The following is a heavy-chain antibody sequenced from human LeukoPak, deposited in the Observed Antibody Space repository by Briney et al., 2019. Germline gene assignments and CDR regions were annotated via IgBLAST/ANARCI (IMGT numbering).Heavy chain of an antibody. J-gene: IGHJ4*02. Sequence: GGSLRLSCAAPGFTFSSNSMNWVRQAPGKGLVWVSSISSSSSYIYYADSVKGRFTIARDNAKDSLYLQMNSLRAEDTAVYYCARDPTTVTSGYFDCRGQGTLVTVSS. CDR2: ISSSSSYI. V-gene: IGHV3-21*01. CDR1: GFTFSSNS. D-gene: IGHD4-17*01. CDR3: ARDPTTVTSGYFDC.